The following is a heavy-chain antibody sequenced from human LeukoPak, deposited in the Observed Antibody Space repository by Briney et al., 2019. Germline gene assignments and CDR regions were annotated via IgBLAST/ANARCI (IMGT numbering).Heavy chain of an antibody. CDR3: ARDQRSESYYPWGWFDP. J-gene: IGHJ5*02. Sequence: GGSLRLSCAASGFAVSTNYLSWVRQAPGKGLEWVSVIYRDGSTYYADSVKGRFTISRDNSKNTLYLQMNKLRPEDTAVYYCARDQRSESYYPWGWFDPWGQGTLVTVSS. CDR2: IYRDGST. V-gene: IGHV3-53*05. CDR1: GFAVSTNY. D-gene: IGHD1-26*01.